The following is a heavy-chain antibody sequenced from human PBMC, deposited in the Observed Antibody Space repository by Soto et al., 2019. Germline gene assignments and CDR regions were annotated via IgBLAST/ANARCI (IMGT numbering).Heavy chain of an antibody. CDR3: AMQLQPGAFDI. CDR2: IYYSGST. V-gene: IGHV4-30-4*01. CDR1: GGSISSGDYY. D-gene: IGHD2-21*01. Sequence: PSETLSLTCTVSGGSISSGDYYWSWIRQPPGKGLEWIGYIYYSGSTYYNPSLKSRVTVSVDTSKNQFSLKLSSVTAADTAVYYCAMQLQPGAFDIWGQGTMVTLSS. J-gene: IGHJ3*02.